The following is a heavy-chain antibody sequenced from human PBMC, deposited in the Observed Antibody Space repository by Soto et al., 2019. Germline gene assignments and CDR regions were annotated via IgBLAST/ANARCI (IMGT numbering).Heavy chain of an antibody. V-gene: IGHV1-18*01. D-gene: IGHD2-15*01. J-gene: IGHJ5*02. Sequence: GASVKVSCKASGYTFTSYGSSWVRQAPGQGLEWMGWISAYNGNTNYAQKLQGRVTMTTDTSTSTAYMELRSLRSDDTAVYYCARVWDDVVAEGWFDPWGQGTLVTVSS. CDR3: ARVWDDVVAEGWFDP. CDR2: ISAYNGNT. CDR1: GYTFTSYG.